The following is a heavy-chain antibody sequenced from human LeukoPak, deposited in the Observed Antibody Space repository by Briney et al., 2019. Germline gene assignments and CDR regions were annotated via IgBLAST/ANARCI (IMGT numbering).Heavy chain of an antibody. V-gene: IGHV4-31*03. J-gene: IGHJ4*02. D-gene: IGHD3-16*01. Sequence: SQTLSLTCTVAGGSFSSGGYYWSWIRQHPGKGLEWIGYIYYSGSTYYNPSLKSRVTISVDTSKNQFSLKLSSVTAADTAVCYCARGRRFWGYYFDYWGQGTLVTVSS. CDR2: IYYSGST. CDR1: GGSFSSGGYY. CDR3: ARGRRFWGYYFDY.